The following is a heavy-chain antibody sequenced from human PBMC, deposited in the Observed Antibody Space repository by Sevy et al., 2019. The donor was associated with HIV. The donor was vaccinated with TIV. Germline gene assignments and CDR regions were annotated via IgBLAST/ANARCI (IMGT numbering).Heavy chain of an antibody. D-gene: IGHD1-1*01. V-gene: IGHV6-1*01. Sequence: KQSQTLSLTCAISGDGVSSRGTVWNWIRQSPSRGLEWLGRTYYRSKWWNNYALSVKSRISINPDTSKNQVALHLNSVTPDDTALYYCARDGGANWDGRPSGTVFDYWGQGTLVTVSS. CDR1: GDGVSSRGTV. CDR2: TYYRSKWWN. J-gene: IGHJ4*02. CDR3: ARDGGANWDGRPSGTVFDY.